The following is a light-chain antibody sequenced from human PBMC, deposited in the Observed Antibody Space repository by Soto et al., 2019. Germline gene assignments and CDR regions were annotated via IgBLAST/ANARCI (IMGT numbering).Light chain of an antibody. J-gene: IGKJ1*01. CDR3: QQYNSYPT. CDR1: QSISSW. CDR2: KAS. Sequence: DIQMTQSPSTLSASVGDRVTITCRASQSISSWLAWYQQKPGKAPKLLIYKASSLESGVPSRFSGSGSRTEFYLTISSLQPDDFATDYCQQYNSYPTFGQGTKVEIK. V-gene: IGKV1-5*03.